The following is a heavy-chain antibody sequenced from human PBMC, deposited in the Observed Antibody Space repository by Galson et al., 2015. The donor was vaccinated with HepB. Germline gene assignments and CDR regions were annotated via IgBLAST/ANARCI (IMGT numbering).Heavy chain of an antibody. D-gene: IGHD2-15*01. V-gene: IGHV1-69*13. Sequence: SVKVSCKASGGTFSSYAISWVRQAPGQGLEWMGGIIPIFGTANYAQKFQGRVTITADESTSTAYMELSSLRSEDTAVYYCARTTDIVDELDKYGARWFDPWGQGTPVSGSS. CDR1: GGTFSSYA. CDR2: IIPIFGTA. J-gene: IGHJ5*02. CDR3: ARTTDIVDELDKYGARWFDP.